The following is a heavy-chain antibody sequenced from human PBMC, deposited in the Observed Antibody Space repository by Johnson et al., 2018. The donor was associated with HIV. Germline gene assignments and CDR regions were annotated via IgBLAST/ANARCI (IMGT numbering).Heavy chain of an antibody. V-gene: IGHV3-15*01. Sequence: VQLVESGGGLVKPGGSLRLSCAASGFTFTNAWMSWLRQAPGKGLEWIGRIKSKTDGGTIEYAAPVKGSFTISRDDSKNTLYLQMNSLTTEDTAVYYCATYTSMITMYVEIKGGAFDIWGQGTMVTVSS. J-gene: IGHJ3*02. CDR2: IKSKTDGGTI. CDR3: ATYTSMITMYVEIKGGAFDI. CDR1: GFTFTNAW. D-gene: IGHD3-16*01.